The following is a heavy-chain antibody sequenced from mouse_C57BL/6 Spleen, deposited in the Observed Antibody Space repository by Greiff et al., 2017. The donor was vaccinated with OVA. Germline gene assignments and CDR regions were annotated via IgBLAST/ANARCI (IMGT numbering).Heavy chain of an antibody. J-gene: IGHJ2*01. V-gene: IGHV1-53*01. CDR3: ARGEGLLLRLDY. CDR1: GYTFTSYR. Sequence: VQLQQSGTELVKPGASVKLSCKASGYTFTSYRMHWVKQRPGQGLEWIGNINPSNGGTNYNEKFKSKATLTVDKSSSTAYMQLSSLTSEDSAVYYCARGEGLLLRLDYWGQGTTLTVSS. CDR2: INPSNGGT. D-gene: IGHD1-1*01.